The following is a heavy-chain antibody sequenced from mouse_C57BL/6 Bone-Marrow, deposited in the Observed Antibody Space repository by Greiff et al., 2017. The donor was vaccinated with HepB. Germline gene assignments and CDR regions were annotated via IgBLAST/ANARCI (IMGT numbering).Heavy chain of an antibody. CDR3: TKRRWDWYFDV. V-gene: IGHV14-4*01. J-gene: IGHJ1*03. Sequence: VQLQQSGAELVRPGASVKLSCTASGFNIKDDYMHWVKQRPEQGLEWIGWIDPEKGDTEYASKFQGKATITADTSSNTAYLQLSSLTSADTAVYDCTKRRWDWYFDVWGTGTTVTGSS. CDR2: IDPEKGDT. CDR1: GFNIKDDY.